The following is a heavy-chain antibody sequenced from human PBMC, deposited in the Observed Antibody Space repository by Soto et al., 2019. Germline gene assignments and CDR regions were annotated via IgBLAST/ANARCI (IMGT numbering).Heavy chain of an antibody. Sequence: EVQLLESGGGLVQPGGSLRVSCAASGFTFSSCAMSWVRQAPGKGLEWVSLISGSGDSTFYADSVKGRFTIARDNSKNILYLQMNSLRAEDTAVYYCANPPYALLTSKPVFDYWGQGTLVTVSS. D-gene: IGHD3-9*01. CDR3: ANPPYALLTSKPVFDY. J-gene: IGHJ4*02. CDR2: ISGSGDST. V-gene: IGHV3-23*01. CDR1: GFTFSSCA.